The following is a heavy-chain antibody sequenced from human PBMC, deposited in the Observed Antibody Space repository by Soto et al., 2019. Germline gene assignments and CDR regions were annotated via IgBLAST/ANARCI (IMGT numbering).Heavy chain of an antibody. Sequence: EVQLLESGGGLVKPGGSLRLSCEASGFTFRRYGMSWVRQAPGRGLQGVAGISVSGDNTSYADSARGRFTIYRDNSKNTLYLQMNSLRAEDTALYYCAKDAKIRTKVWFPAGYGMDVWGQGTTGTVSS. V-gene: IGHV3-23*01. J-gene: IGHJ6*02. CDR2: ISVSGDNT. D-gene: IGHD3-10*01. CDR1: GFTFRRYG. CDR3: AKDAKIRTKVWFPAGYGMDV.